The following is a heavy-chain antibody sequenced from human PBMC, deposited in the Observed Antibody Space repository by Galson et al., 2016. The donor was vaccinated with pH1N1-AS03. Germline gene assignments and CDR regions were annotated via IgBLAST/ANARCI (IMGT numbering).Heavy chain of an antibody. Sequence: SLRLSCAASDVSLRAYWMSWVRQSPGKGLEWVASTNPDGSQKYYLDSVKGRFTISKDNAKNSLSLQMSSLRVEDTAFYYCGGCDGWINDYWGQGILVTVSS. J-gene: IGHJ4*02. CDR2: TNPDGSQK. CDR1: DVSLRAYW. D-gene: IGHD5-12*01. CDR3: GGCDGWINDY. V-gene: IGHV3-7*01.